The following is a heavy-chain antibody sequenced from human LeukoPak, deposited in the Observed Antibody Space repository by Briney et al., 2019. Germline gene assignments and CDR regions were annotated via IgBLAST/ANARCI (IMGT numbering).Heavy chain of an antibody. Sequence: PSETLSLTCTVSGGSISSYYWSWIRQPPGKGLEWTGYIYYSGSTNYNPSLKSRVTISVDTSKNQFSLKLSSVTAADTAVYYCAREGTGTTVTTGYADAFDIWGQGTMVTVSS. J-gene: IGHJ3*02. D-gene: IGHD4-17*01. V-gene: IGHV4-59*01. CDR1: GGSISSYY. CDR2: IYYSGST. CDR3: AREGTGTTVTTGYADAFDI.